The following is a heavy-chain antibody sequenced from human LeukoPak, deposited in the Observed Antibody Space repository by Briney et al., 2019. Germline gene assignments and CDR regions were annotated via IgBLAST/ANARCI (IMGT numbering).Heavy chain of an antibody. D-gene: IGHD4-17*01. CDR1: GYDFSTKW. Sequence: GESLKISFRTSGYDFSTKWIAWVRQMPGKGLEWMGIIYPTDSITRYSPSFQGHVTISADTSISTAYLQWTSLKPSDTAIYYCARLAPDYADYWFDPWGQGTLVTVSS. J-gene: IGHJ5*02. CDR2: IYPTDSIT. V-gene: IGHV5-51*01. CDR3: ARLAPDYADYWFDP.